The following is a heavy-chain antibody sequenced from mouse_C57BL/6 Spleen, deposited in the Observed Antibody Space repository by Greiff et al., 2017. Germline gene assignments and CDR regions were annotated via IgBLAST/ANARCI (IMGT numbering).Heavy chain of an antibody. J-gene: IGHJ4*01. D-gene: IGHD1-1*02. V-gene: IGHV1-9*01. CDR3: SRGRVVRGYAMDY. CDR1: GYTFTGYW. CDR2: ILPGSGST. Sequence: QVQLQQPGAELMKPGASVKLSCKATGYTFTGYWIEWVKQRPGHGLEWIGEILPGSGSTNYNEKFKGKATFTADTSSNTAYMQLSSLTTEDSAIXYCSRGRVVRGYAMDYWGQGTSVTVSS.